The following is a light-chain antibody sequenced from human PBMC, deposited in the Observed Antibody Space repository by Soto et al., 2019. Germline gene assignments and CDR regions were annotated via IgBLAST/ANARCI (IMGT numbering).Light chain of an antibody. V-gene: IGKV3-11*01. J-gene: IGKJ1*01. CDR2: DAS. Sequence: EIMLKQSPATLSLSPGERATLSCRASQSVNGLLGWYQQKPGQAPRLLISDASKRATGIPARFSGSGFETDFTLTISRLEPEDFAVYYCQQYGSSSWTFGQGTKVDIK. CDR3: QQYGSSSWT. CDR1: QSVNGL.